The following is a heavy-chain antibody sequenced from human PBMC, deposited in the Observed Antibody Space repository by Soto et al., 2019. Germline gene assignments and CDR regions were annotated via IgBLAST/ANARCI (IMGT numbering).Heavy chain of an antibody. J-gene: IGHJ3*02. CDR2: ISYDGSNK. D-gene: IGHD6-13*01. CDR3: ANDLWAGSSCYATYDAFDI. V-gene: IGHV3-30*18. CDR1: GFTFSIYG. Sequence: QVQLVESGGGVVKPGRSLRLSCAASGFTFSIYGMHWVRQAPGEGLEWVAVISYDGSNKYYADSVKGRFTISRDNSKNTLYLHMNSMRAEDTAVYYCANDLWAGSSCYATYDAFDIWGQGTMGTVSS.